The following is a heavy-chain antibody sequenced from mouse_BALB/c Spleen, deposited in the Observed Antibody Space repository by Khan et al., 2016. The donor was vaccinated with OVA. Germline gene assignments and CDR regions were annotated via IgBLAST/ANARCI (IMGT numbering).Heavy chain of an antibody. V-gene: IGHV1-69*02. CDR3: VRSFLYGSSNWFGY. CDR1: GYPLTSYW. Sequence: QVQLQQSGAELVKPGASVKLSCKASGYPLTSYWLHWVKQRPGQGLEWIGEIDPSDSYTNYNQMFKGKATLTVDKSSRTTYMQLISLTSEDSAVYSCVRSFLYGSSNWFGYWGQGTLVTVSA. J-gene: IGHJ3*01. D-gene: IGHD1-1*01. CDR2: IDPSDSYT.